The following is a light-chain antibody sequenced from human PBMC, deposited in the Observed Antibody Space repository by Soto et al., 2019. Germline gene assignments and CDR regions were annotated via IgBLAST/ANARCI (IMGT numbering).Light chain of an antibody. CDR3: QQRNSWPLT. V-gene: IGKV3-11*01. J-gene: IGKJ4*01. CDR1: QSVTRY. CDR2: DTS. Sequence: EIVLTQSPATLSLSPGERATLSCRASQSVTRYLAWYQQKPGQAPRLLIYDTSNSATDIPARFSGSGSGTDFTLTISSLEPEDFAIYYCQQRNSWPLTFGGGTKVEI.